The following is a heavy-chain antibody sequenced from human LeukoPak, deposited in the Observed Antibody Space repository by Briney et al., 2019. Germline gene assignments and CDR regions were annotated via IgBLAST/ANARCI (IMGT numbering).Heavy chain of an antibody. CDR3: ARGYYDSSGERFDY. J-gene: IGHJ4*02. D-gene: IGHD3-22*01. V-gene: IGHV4-38-2*02. CDR1: GYSISSGYY. CDR2: IYHSGSS. Sequence: SETLSLTCIVSGYSISSGYYWGWIRQPPGKGLEWIGSIYHSGSSLYNPSLKSRVTISVDTSKNQFSLKLRSMTAADTAVYYCARGYYDSSGERFDYWGQGTLVTVSS.